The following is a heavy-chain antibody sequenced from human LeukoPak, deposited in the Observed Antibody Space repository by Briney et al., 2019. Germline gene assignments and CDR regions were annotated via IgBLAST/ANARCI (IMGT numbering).Heavy chain of an antibody. D-gene: IGHD5/OR15-5a*01. Sequence: AGGSLRLSCAASGFTFSSYGMHWVRQAPGKGLEWVAFIRYDGSNKYYADSVKGRFTISRDNSKNTLYLQMNSLRAEDTAVYYCAKNAIIRVYRTHIDYWGQGTLVTVSS. J-gene: IGHJ4*02. CDR3: AKNAIIRVYRTHIDY. V-gene: IGHV3-30*02. CDR2: IRYDGSNK. CDR1: GFTFSSYG.